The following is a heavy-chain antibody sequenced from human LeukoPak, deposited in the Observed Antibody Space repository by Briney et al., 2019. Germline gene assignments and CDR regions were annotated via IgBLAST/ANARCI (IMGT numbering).Heavy chain of an antibody. CDR2: ISYDGSNK. CDR3: AKDYYGSGAGGMDV. J-gene: IGHJ6*02. Sequence: PGGSLRLSCAASGFIFSSYGMHWVRQAPGKGLEWVAVISYDGSNKYYADSVKGRFTISRDNSKNTLYLQMNSLRAEDTAVYYCAKDYYGSGAGGMDVWGQGTTVTVSS. CDR1: GFIFSSYG. V-gene: IGHV3-30*18. D-gene: IGHD3-10*01.